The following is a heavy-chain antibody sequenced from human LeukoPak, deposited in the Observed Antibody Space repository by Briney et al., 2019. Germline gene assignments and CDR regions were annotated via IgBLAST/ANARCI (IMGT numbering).Heavy chain of an antibody. D-gene: IGHD4-11*01. CDR1: GFTFSHYG. CDR2: IWSDGSHK. J-gene: IGHJ1*01. Sequence: GGSLRLSCAASGFTFSHYGMHWVRQTPGAGLEWVAVIWSDGSHKYYAKSVKGRFTISRDNSKNSLFLQMNSLRAEDTAVYYCAKDAQRGFDYSNSLQNWGQGILVTVSS. V-gene: IGHV3-33*06. CDR3: AKDAQRGFDYSNSLQN.